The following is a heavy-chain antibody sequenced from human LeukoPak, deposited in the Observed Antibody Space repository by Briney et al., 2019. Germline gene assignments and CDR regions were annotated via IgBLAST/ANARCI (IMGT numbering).Heavy chain of an antibody. CDR1: GFTVSSNY. J-gene: IGHJ4*02. D-gene: IGHD6-13*01. CDR3: TKGPGSTWYSDY. CDR2: IYSGGDT. Sequence: GGSLRLSCAASGFTVSSNYMNWVRQAPGKGLEWVSIIYSGGDTYYADSVKGRFTISRDNSKNTLYLQMNSLRAEDTAVYYCTKGPGSTWYSDYWGQGTLVTVSS. V-gene: IGHV3-66*02.